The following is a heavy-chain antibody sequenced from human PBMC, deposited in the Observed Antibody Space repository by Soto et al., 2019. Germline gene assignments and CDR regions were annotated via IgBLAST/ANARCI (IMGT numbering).Heavy chain of an antibody. J-gene: IGHJ3*02. CDR1: CGSISSYY. D-gene: IGHD3-22*01. CDR2: IYYSGST. V-gene: IGHV4-59*01. CDR3: AREGYYYDSSGYPLSAFDI. Sequence: SETLSLTCTVSCGSISSYYWSWIRQPPGKGLEWIGYIYYSGSTNYNPSLKSRVTISVDTSKNQFSLKLSSVTAADTAVYYCAREGYYYDSSGYPLSAFDIWGQGTMVTVSS.